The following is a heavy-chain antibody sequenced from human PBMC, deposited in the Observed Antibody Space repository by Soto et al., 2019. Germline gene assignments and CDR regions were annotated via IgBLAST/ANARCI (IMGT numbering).Heavy chain of an antibody. J-gene: IGHJ5*02. Sequence: QVQLQESGPGLVKPSETLSLTCTVSGGSISSYYWSWIRQPPGKGLEWIGYIYYSGSTNYNPSLKGRVTISVDTSKHQFSQKLSSVTAADTAVYYCARAVWFGELLNWFDPWGQGTLVTVSS. CDR3: ARAVWFGELLNWFDP. CDR2: IYYSGST. CDR1: GGSISSYY. V-gene: IGHV4-59*01. D-gene: IGHD3-10*01.